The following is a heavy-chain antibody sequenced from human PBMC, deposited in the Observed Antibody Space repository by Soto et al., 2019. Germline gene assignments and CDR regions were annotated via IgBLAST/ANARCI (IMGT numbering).Heavy chain of an antibody. Sequence: GGSLRLSCAASGFTLSSYAMTWVRQAPGKGLEWVSGISGSGGSTYYADSVKGRFTISRDNSKNTLYLQMNSLRAEDTAVYYCAKTPGQSCSGGNCYSAEYFHHWGQGTLVTVSS. CDR2: ISGSGGST. V-gene: IGHV3-23*01. CDR1: GFTLSSYA. J-gene: IGHJ1*01. CDR3: AKTPGQSCSGGNCYSAEYFHH. D-gene: IGHD2-15*01.